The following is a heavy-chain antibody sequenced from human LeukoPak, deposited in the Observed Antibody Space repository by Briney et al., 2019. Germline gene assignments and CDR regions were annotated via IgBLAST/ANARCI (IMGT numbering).Heavy chain of an antibody. D-gene: IGHD3-10*01. CDR3: AREDGSGSSYYYYGMDV. J-gene: IGHJ6*02. Sequence: SVKVSCKASGGTFSSYAISWVRQAPGQGLEWMGGVIPIFGTANYAQKFQGRVTITADESTSTAYMELSSLRSEDTAVYYCAREDGSGSSYYYYGMDVWGQGTTVTVSS. CDR2: VIPIFGTA. CDR1: GGTFSSYA. V-gene: IGHV1-69*13.